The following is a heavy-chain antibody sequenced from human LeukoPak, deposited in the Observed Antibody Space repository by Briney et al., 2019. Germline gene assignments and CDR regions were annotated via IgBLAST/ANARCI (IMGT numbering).Heavy chain of an antibody. CDR1: GFSIGTGYS. V-gene: IGHV4-38-2*01. J-gene: IGHJ6*03. CDR3: ARLTIFGVGMDV. D-gene: IGHD3-3*01. CDR2: IYHRGNT. Sequence: PSETLSLTCSVSGFSIGTGYSWGWIRQPAGKGLEWIGTIYHRGNTYYNPSLKSRVTISVDTSKNQFSLKLSSVTAADTAVYYCARLTIFGVGMDVWGKGTTVTVSS.